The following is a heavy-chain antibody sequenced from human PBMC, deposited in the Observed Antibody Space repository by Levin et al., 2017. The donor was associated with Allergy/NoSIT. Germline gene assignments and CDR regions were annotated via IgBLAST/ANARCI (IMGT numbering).Heavy chain of an antibody. J-gene: IGHJ4*02. CDR3: ARGTNWQYFDY. V-gene: IGHV4-59*01. CDR2: IYYSGST. D-gene: IGHD7-27*01. Sequence: GSLRLSCTVSGGSISSYYWSWIRQPPGKGLEWIGYIYYSGSTNYNPSLKSRVTISVDTSKNQFSLKLSSVTAADTAVYYCARGTNWQYFDYWGQGTLVTVSS. CDR1: GGSISSYY.